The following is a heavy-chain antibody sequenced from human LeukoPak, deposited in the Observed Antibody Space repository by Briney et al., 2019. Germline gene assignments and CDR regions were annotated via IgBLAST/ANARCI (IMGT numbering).Heavy chain of an antibody. Sequence: PSETLSLTCTVSGGSISPYYWSWIRQPPGKGLEWIGYIYYSGSTNYNPSLKSRVTISVDTSKNQFSLKLSSVTAADTAVYYCARVYYSNSYDYWYFDLWGRGTLVTVSS. CDR3: ARVYYSNSYDYWYFDL. D-gene: IGHD6-13*01. CDR1: GGSISPYY. V-gene: IGHV4-59*01. CDR2: IYYSGST. J-gene: IGHJ2*01.